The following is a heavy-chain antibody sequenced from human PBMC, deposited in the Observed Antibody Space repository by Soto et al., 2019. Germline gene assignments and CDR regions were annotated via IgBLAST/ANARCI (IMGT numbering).Heavy chain of an antibody. D-gene: IGHD2-2*02. Sequence: QVQLIQSGAEVKKPGASVIISCQASGYGFTFYYFYWVRQAPGQGLEWIGKINPDGGATTYAQTFQGRVTITSDASTGTLYMELSSLTSDDTAVYYCARGRRHTFWGQGTQVSVSS. V-gene: IGHV1-46*01. CDR1: GYGFTFYY. CDR3: ARGRRHTF. CDR2: INPDGGAT. J-gene: IGHJ4*02.